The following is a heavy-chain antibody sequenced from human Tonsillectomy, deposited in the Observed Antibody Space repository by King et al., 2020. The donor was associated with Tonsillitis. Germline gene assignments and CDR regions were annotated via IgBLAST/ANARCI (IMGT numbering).Heavy chain of an antibody. Sequence: QLQLQESGPGLVKPSETLSLTCIVSGGSISGSTYYWGWFRQPPGKGLEWIGGIYYRGDTYSNPSLQSRLIMSVDTSKNQFSLNLRSLTAADTAVYYCARSLGGSAHSRCFDSWGQGTLVTVSS. J-gene: IGHJ4*02. CDR2: IYYRGDT. V-gene: IGHV4-39*07. CDR3: ARSLGGSAHSRCFDS. CDR1: GGSISGSTYY. D-gene: IGHD7-27*01.